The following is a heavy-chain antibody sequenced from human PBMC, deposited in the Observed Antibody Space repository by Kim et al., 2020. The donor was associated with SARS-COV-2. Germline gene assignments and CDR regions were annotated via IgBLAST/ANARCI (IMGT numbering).Heavy chain of an antibody. Sequence: SVKVSCKASGGTFSSYAISWVRQAPGQGLEWMGGIIPIFGTANYAQKFQGRVTITADKSTSTAYMELSSLRSEDTAVYYCARDPPTHYSSGWYPSFNYWGQGTLVTVSS. V-gene: IGHV1-69*06. D-gene: IGHD6-19*01. CDR2: IIPIFGTA. J-gene: IGHJ4*02. CDR1: GGTFSSYA. CDR3: ARDPPTHYSSGWYPSFNY.